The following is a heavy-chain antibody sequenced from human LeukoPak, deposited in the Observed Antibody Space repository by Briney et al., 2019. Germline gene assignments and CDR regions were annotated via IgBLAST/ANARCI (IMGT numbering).Heavy chain of an antibody. CDR1: GGSISSSSYS. D-gene: IGHD2-15*01. V-gene: IGHV4-39*01. CDR2: IYYSGST. Sequence: SETLSLTCTVSGGSISSSSYSWGWIRQPPGKGLEWIGSIYYSGSTYYNPSLKSRVTISVDTSKNQFSLKLSSVTAADTAVYYCARSIVVVVAATRWFDPWGQGTLVTVSS. J-gene: IGHJ5*02. CDR3: ARSIVVVVAATRWFDP.